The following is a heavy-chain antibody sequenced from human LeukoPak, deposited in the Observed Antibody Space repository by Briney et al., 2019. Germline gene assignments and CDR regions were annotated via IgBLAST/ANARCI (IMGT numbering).Heavy chain of an antibody. D-gene: IGHD2-2*01. J-gene: IGHJ3*02. CDR2: INPNSGGT. V-gene: IGHV1-2*02. Sequence: ASVKVSCKTSGYTFTGYYMHWVRQAPGQGLEWIGWINPNSGGTNYAQKFQGRVTMTRDTSTSTVYMELSSLRSEDTAVYYCARGLLWPLGDGDDAFDIWGQGTMVTVSS. CDR3: ARGLLWPLGDGDDAFDI. CDR1: GYTFTGYY.